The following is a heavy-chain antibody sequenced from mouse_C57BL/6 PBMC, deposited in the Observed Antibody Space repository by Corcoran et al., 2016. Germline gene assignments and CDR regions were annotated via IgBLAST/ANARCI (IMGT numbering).Heavy chain of an antibody. CDR1: GYTFTDYY. D-gene: IGHD2-1*01. V-gene: IGHV1-26*01. J-gene: IGHJ4*01. Sequence: EVQLQQSGPELVKPGASVKISCKASGYTFTDYYMNWVKQSHGKSLEWIGDINPNNGGTSYNQKFKGKATLTVEKSSSTAYMELRSLTSEDSAVYYCAREPHLLDYAMDYWGQGTSVTVSS. CDR3: AREPHLLDYAMDY. CDR2: INPNNGGT.